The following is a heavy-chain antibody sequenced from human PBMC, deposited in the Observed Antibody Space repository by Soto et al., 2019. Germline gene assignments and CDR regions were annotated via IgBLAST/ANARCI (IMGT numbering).Heavy chain of an antibody. V-gene: IGHV3-30-3*01. CDR3: ARDRVANGNNYDYFDL. CDR1: KFTFSTFA. D-gene: IGHD5-12*01. J-gene: IGHJ4*02. CDR2: ISYDGTNK. Sequence: QVQLVESGGGVVQPGRSLRLSCAASKFTFSTFAIHWVRQAPGKGLEWVAVISYDGTNKYYSDSVKGRFIISRDNSKNTLYLQMNSLRAEDTAVYYCARDRVANGNNYDYFDLWGQGTLVTVSS.